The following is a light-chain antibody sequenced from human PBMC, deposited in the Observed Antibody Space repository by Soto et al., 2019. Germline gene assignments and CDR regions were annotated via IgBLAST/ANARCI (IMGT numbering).Light chain of an antibody. Sequence: DIQMTQSPSTLSASVGDRVTITCRASQSLSSKLAWYQKRPGTAPKLFIYKASSLESGVPSRFSGSESGTEFTLTISSLQPDDLATYYCQQYSEYPWTFGKGTKVEIK. CDR3: QQYSEYPWT. CDR2: KAS. V-gene: IGKV1-5*03. J-gene: IGKJ1*01. CDR1: QSLSSK.